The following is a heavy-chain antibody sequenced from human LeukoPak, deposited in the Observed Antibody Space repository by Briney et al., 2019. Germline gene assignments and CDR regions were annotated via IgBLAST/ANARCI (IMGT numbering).Heavy chain of an antibody. Sequence: GGSVKVSCKASGYTFTGYYMHWVRQAPGQGLAWMGWINPNSGGTNYAQKFQGRVTMTRDTSISTAYMELSRLRSDDTAVYYCARIHGVTTSPFDYWGQGTLVTVCS. CDR2: INPNSGGT. CDR1: GYTFTGYY. V-gene: IGHV1-2*02. D-gene: IGHD4-17*01. J-gene: IGHJ4*02. CDR3: ARIHGVTTSPFDY.